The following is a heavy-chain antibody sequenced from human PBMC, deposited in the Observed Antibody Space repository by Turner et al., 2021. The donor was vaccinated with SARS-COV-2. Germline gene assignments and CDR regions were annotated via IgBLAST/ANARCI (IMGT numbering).Heavy chain of an antibody. V-gene: IGHV1-24*01. CDR1: GYTLTELS. CDR3: AATTPHTVTNNWFDP. Sequence: QVQLVQSGAEVKKPGASVKVSCTVSGYTLTELSMHWVRQAPGKGLEWMGGVDPEDGETIYAQKFQGRVTMTEDTSTDTAYMELSSLRSEDTAVYYCAATTPHTVTNNWFDPWGQGTLVTVSS. J-gene: IGHJ5*02. CDR2: VDPEDGET. D-gene: IGHD4-17*01.